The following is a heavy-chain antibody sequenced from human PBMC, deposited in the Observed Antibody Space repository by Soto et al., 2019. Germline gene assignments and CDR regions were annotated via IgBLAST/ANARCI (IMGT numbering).Heavy chain of an antibody. Sequence: PGGSLRLSCAASGFTFSNSDMNWVRQAPGKGLEWVSGVSWNGSRTHYADSVKGRFIISRDNSRNFLYQQMNSLRPEDMAVYYCVRGPLVMYSSRAPLYYFDYWGQGTLVTVS. D-gene: IGHD6-19*01. CDR1: GFTFSNSD. CDR2: VSWNGSRT. CDR3: VRGPLVMYSSRAPLYYFDY. V-gene: IGHV3-35*01. J-gene: IGHJ4*02.